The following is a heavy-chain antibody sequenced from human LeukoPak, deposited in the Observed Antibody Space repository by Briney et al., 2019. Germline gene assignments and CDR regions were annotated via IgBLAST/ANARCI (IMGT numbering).Heavy chain of an antibody. J-gene: IGHJ5*02. V-gene: IGHV4-4*07. CDR1: GGSISSYY. CDR3: AREGSRYCSGGSCYFS. D-gene: IGHD2-15*01. Sequence: SETLSLTCTVSGGSISSYYWSWIRQPAGKGLEWIGRIYTSGSTNYNPSLKSRVTMSVDTSKNQFSLKLSSVTAADTAVYYCAREGSRYCSGGSCYFSWGQGTLVTVSS. CDR2: IYTSGST.